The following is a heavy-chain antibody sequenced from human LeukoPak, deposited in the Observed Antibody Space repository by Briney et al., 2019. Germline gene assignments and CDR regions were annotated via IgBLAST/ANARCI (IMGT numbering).Heavy chain of an antibody. J-gene: IGHJ5*02. CDR2: ISAYNGNT. D-gene: IGHD6-6*01. Sequence: ASVKVSCKASGYTFTSYGISWVRQAPGQGLEWMGWISAYNGNTNYAQKLQGRVTMNTDTSTSTAYMELRSLRSDDTAVYYCARDTRPEIGRFLNWFDPWGQGTLVTVSS. CDR3: ARDTRPEIGRFLNWFDP. V-gene: IGHV1-18*01. CDR1: GYTFTSYG.